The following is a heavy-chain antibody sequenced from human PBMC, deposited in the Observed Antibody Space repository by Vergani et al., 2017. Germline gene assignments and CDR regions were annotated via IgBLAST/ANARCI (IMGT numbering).Heavy chain of an antibody. CDR1: GGTFSSYA. CDR3: ARLLITIFGVVRADAFDI. CDR2: IIPIFGTA. J-gene: IGHJ3*02. D-gene: IGHD3-3*01. V-gene: IGHV1-69*06. Sequence: QVQLVQSGAEVKKPGSSVKVSCKASGGTFSSYAISWVRQAPGQGLECMGGIIPIFGTANYAQKFQGRVTITADKSTSTAYMELSSLRSEDTAVYYCARLLITIFGVVRADAFDIWGQGTMVTVSS.